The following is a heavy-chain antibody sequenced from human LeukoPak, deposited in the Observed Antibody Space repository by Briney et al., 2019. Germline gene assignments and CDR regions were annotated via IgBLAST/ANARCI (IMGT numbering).Heavy chain of an antibody. V-gene: IGHV1-69*04. J-gene: IGHJ6*02. D-gene: IGHD3-10*01. CDR1: GGTFSNYA. Sequence: SVKVSCKASGGTFSNYALSWVRQAPGQGLEWMGRIIVILGIADYAQKFQGRVTITADKSTTTVYMELSSLRSQDTAVYYCARDGMLRGVIDYSGMDVWGQGTTVTVSS. CDR2: IIVILGIA. CDR3: ARDGMLRGVIDYSGMDV.